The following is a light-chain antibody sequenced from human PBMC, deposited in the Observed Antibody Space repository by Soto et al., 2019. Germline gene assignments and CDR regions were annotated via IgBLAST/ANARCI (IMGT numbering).Light chain of an antibody. CDR3: QQRSNWPLLT. CDR2: GAS. CDR1: QNILSN. Sequence: EIVMTQSPATLSVSPGERATLSCRASQNILSNLAWYQQKPGQAPRLLIYGASTRATGIPARFSGSGSGTEFTLTISSLEPEDFAVYYCQQRSNWPLLTFGGGTKVEIK. V-gene: IGKV3-15*01. J-gene: IGKJ4*01.